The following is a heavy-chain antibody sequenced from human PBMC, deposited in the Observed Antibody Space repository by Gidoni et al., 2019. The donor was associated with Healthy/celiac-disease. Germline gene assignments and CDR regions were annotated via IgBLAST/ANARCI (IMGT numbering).Heavy chain of an antibody. CDR2: IYSGGST. J-gene: IGHJ5*02. Sequence: EVQLVESGGGLVQPGGSLRLSCAASGFTVSTNYMSCVRQAPGKGLEWVSVIYSGGSTYYADSVKGRFTISRDNSKNTLYLQMNSLRAEDTAVYYCARIAVAGTPVGNWFDPWGQGTLVTVSS. CDR1: GFTVSTNY. D-gene: IGHD6-19*01. V-gene: IGHV3-66*02. CDR3: ARIAVAGTPVGNWFDP.